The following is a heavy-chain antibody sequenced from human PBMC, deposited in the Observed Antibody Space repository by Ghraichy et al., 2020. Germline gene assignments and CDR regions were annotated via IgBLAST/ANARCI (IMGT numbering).Heavy chain of an antibody. J-gene: IGHJ4*02. V-gene: IGHV4-34*01. CDR3: ANSWAPYFVDY. CDR1: GGSFSGYY. D-gene: IGHD1-26*01. CDR2: IDHSGST. Sequence: SETLSLTCAVYGGSFSGYYWSWIRQPPGKGLEWIGEIDHSGSTKYNPSLKSRVTISEDTSKKQFSLKLSSVTAADTAVYYCANSWAPYFVDYWGQGTLVTVSS.